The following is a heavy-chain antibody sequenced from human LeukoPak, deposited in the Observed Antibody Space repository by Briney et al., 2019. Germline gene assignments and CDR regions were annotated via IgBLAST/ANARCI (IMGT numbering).Heavy chain of an antibody. J-gene: IGHJ5*02. Sequence: SETLSLTCAVSGGSISSSNWWSWVRQPPGKGLEWIGEIYHSGSTNYNPSLKSRVTISVDKSKNQFSLKLSSVTAADTAVYYCARDTIVATIRWFDPWGQGTLVTVSS. V-gene: IGHV4-4*02. CDR1: GGSISSSNW. D-gene: IGHD5-12*01. CDR2: IYHSGST. CDR3: ARDTIVATIRWFDP.